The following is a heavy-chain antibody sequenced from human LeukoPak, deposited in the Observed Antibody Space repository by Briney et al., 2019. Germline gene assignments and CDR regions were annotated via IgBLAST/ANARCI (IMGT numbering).Heavy chain of an antibody. D-gene: IGHD2-2*01. CDR3: ARRTPPVAFDI. V-gene: IGHV4-34*01. CDR2: INHSGSI. Sequence: SETLSLTCAVYSGSFSGYSWSWIRQPPGKGLEWIGEINHSGSINYNPSVRSRVTISEDTSKNQFSLKLSSVTAADTAVYYCARRTPPVAFDIWGQGIMVTVSS. CDR1: SGSFSGYS. J-gene: IGHJ3*02.